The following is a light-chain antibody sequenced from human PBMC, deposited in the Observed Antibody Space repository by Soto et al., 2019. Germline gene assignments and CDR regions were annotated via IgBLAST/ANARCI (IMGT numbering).Light chain of an antibody. Sequence: QSVLTQPPSASGSPGQSVTISCTGTSSDVGGYNYVSWYQQHPGKAPKLIIYEVRNRPSGVSDRFSGSKSDNTASLTISGLQADDEAEYHCSSYTDSGSFVVFGGGTQLTVL. J-gene: IGLJ7*01. CDR3: SSYTDSGSFVV. V-gene: IGLV2-8*01. CDR1: SSDVGGYNY. CDR2: EVR.